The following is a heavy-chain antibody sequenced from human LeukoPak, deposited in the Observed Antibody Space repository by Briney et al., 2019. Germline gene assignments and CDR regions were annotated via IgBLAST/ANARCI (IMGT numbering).Heavy chain of an antibody. J-gene: IGHJ4*02. D-gene: IGHD2-8*01. CDR2: ISAYNGKT. CDR3: ARTNLDCKNGVCYDY. Sequence: ASVKVCCKASDYTFTNYGVSWVRQAPGQGLGWMGWISAYNGKTYYAQKFQGRVTVTTETSTSTAYMDLRSLRSDDTAVYYCARTNLDCKNGVCYDYWGQGTPVTVSS. CDR1: DYTFTNYG. V-gene: IGHV1-18*01.